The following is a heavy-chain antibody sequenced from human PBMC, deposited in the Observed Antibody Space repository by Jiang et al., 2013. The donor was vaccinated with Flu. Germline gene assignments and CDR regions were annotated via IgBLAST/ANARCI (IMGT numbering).Heavy chain of an antibody. CDR1: GFTFSSYG. Sequence: VQLVESGGGVVQPGRSLRPSCAASGFTFSSYGMHWVRQAPGKGLEWVAVIWYDGSNKYYADSVKGRFTISRDNSKNTLYLQMNSLRAEDTAVYYCARALAVAGPRNYYYYYYGMDVWG. V-gene: IGHV3-33*01. J-gene: IGHJ6*01. CDR2: IWYDGSNK. CDR3: ARALAVAGPRNYYYYYYGMDV. D-gene: IGHD6-19*01.